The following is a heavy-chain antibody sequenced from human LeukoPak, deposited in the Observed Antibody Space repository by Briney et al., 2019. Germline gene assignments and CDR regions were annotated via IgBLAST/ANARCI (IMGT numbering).Heavy chain of an antibody. CDR2: ISGSGGST. J-gene: IGHJ4*02. CDR3: AKAEETGTTIRAILDYFDY. CDR1: GFTFSSYA. D-gene: IGHD1-1*01. Sequence: QAGGSLSLSCAAAGFTFSSYAMSWVRQAPGKGLEWVSAISGSGGSTYYADSVKGRFTISRDNSKNTLYLQMNSLRAEDTAVYYCAKAEETGTTIRAILDYFDYWGQGTLVTVSS. V-gene: IGHV3-23*01.